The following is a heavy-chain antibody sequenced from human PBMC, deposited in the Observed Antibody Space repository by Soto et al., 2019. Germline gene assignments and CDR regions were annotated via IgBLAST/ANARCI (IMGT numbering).Heavy chain of an antibody. CDR2: ISAYNGNT. CDR3: ARVSVNNMVPGVIMDPTQLKYYYYGMDV. D-gene: IGHD3-10*01. V-gene: IGHV1-18*01. J-gene: IGHJ6*02. CDR1: GYTFTSYG. Sequence: QVQLVQSGAEVKKPGASVKVSCKASGYTFTSYGISWVRQAPGQGLEWMGWISAYNGNTNYAQKLQGRVTMTTDTSTSTAYMELRSLRSDDTAVYYFARVSVNNMVPGVIMDPTQLKYYYYGMDVWGQGTTVTVSS.